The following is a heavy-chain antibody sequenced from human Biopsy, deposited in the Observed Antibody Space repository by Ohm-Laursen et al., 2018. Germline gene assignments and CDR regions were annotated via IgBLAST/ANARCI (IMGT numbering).Heavy chain of an antibody. D-gene: IGHD3-3*01. CDR2: ISHDGRSR. V-gene: IGHV3-30*18. J-gene: IGHJ4*02. Sequence: SLRLSCSASGFNFNDYGMHWVRQAPGKGLEWVAVISHDGRSRFYVDSVKGRFTISRDNSNNTLYLQMNSLRAEDTAVYYCANSYYDFWTGYLNFDYGGQGTLVTVSS. CDR3: ANSYYDFWTGYLNFDY. CDR1: GFNFNDYG.